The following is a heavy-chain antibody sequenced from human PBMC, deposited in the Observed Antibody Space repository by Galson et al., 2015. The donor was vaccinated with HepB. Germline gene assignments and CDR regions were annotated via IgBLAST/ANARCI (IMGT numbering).Heavy chain of an antibody. CDR1: GFTFSSYS. CDR2: ISSSSSYI. CDR3: LRLGDLSGYSSS. V-gene: IGHV3-21*04. J-gene: IGHJ4*02. D-gene: IGHD6-13*01. Sequence: SLRLSCAASGFTFSSYSMNWVRQAPGKGLEWVSSISSSSSYIYYADSVKGRFTISRDDSKNTAFLQMNSLRTEDTAVYYCLRLGDLSGYSSSWGQGTLVTVSS.